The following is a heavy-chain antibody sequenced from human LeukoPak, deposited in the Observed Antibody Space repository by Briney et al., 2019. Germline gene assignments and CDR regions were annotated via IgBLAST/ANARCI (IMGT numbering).Heavy chain of an antibody. D-gene: IGHD4-23*01. Sequence: GGSLRLSCAASGFTFSSYAMSWVRQAPGKRLEWVSTFSGSAGNTYYADSVKGRFTISRDNSKNTVYLQMNSLRVEDTAVYYCAKDRWTTVVRDLDYWGQGTLVTVSS. CDR2: FSGSAGNT. CDR3: AKDRWTTVVRDLDY. CDR1: GFTFSSYA. J-gene: IGHJ4*02. V-gene: IGHV3-23*01.